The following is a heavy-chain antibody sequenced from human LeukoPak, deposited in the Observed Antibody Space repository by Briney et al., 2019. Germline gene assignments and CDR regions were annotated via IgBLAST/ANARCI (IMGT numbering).Heavy chain of an antibody. V-gene: IGHV4-61*02. Sequence: PSQTLSLTCTVSGGSISSGSFYWSWIRQPAGKGLEWIGRIYTSGSTNYNPSLKSRVTISVDTSKNQFSLKLSSVTAADTAVYYCARDDYGGNSYYFDYWGQGTLVTVSS. CDR1: GGSISSGSFY. D-gene: IGHD4-23*01. CDR3: ARDDYGGNSYYFDY. CDR2: IYTSGST. J-gene: IGHJ4*02.